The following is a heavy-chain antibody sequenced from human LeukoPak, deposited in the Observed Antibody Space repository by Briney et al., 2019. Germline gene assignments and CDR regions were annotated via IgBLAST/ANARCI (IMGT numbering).Heavy chain of an antibody. CDR2: INAGNGNT. CDR3: ARSDSSGWQKDENFDY. CDR1: GYTFTSYA. V-gene: IGHV1-3*01. D-gene: IGHD6-19*01. Sequence: ASVKVSCKASGYTFTSYAMHWVRQAPGQRLEWMGWINAGNGNTKYSQKFQGRVTITRDTSASTAYMELSSLRSGDTAVYYCARSDSSGWQKDENFDYWGQGTLVTVSS. J-gene: IGHJ4*02.